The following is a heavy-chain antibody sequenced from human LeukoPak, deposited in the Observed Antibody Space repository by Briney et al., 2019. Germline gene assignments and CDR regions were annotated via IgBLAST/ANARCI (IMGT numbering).Heavy chain of an antibody. J-gene: IGHJ4*02. D-gene: IGHD3-22*01. Sequence: PSETLSLTCTVSGGSISSYYWSWIRQPPGKGLEWIGYIYYSGSTNYNPSLKSRVTISVDTSKNQFSLKLSSVTAADTAVYYCARDTYYYDSSGYYSIDYWGQGTLVTVSS. CDR2: IYYSGST. CDR3: ARDTYYYDSSGYYSIDY. CDR1: GGSISSYY. V-gene: IGHV4-59*12.